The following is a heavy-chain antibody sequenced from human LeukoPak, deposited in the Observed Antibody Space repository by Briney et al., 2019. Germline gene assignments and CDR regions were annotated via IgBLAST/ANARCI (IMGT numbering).Heavy chain of an antibody. CDR1: GFIFSSYA. CDR3: AKDRHGYYSLDY. D-gene: IGHD3-22*01. J-gene: IGHJ4*02. V-gene: IGHV3-23*01. Sequence: GGSLRLSCAASGFIFSSYAMSWVRQAPGKGLEWVSAISSSGGSTYYADSVKGRFTISRDNSKNTLYLQMNRLRAEDTAVYYCAKDRHGYYSLDYWGQGTLVTVSS. CDR2: ISSSGGST.